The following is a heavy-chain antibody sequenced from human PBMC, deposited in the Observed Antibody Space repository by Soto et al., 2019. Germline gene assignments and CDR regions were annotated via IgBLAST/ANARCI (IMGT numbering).Heavy chain of an antibody. J-gene: IGHJ4*02. D-gene: IGHD6-19*01. CDR1: GGSISSSSYY. CDR3: ARIEEQWLIHY. Sequence: QLQLQESGPGLVKPSETLSLTCTVSGGSISSSSYYWGWIRQPPGKGLEWIGSIYYSGSTYYNPSLKSRVTISVDTSKNQFSLKLSSVTAADTAVYYCARIEEQWLIHYWGQGTLVTVSS. CDR2: IYYSGST. V-gene: IGHV4-39*01.